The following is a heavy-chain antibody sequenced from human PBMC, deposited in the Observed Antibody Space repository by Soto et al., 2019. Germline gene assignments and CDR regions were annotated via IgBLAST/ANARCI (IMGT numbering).Heavy chain of an antibody. CDR1: GGSISSGDYY. D-gene: IGHD6-13*01. CDR2: IYYSGST. J-gene: IGHJ6*02. CDR3: ARDRNSSSWSVSVWDV. Sequence: SETLSLTCTVSGGSISSGDYYWSWIRQPPGKGLEWIGYIYYSGSTYYNPSLKSRVTISVDTSKNQFSLKLSSVTAADTAVYYCARDRNSSSWSVSVWDVWGQGTTVTSP. V-gene: IGHV4-30-4*01.